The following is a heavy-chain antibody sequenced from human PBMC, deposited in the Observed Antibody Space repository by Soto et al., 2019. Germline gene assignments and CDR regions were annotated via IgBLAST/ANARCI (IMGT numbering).Heavy chain of an antibody. CDR2: IYQSGSA. CDR1: GGSISSGDYS. V-gene: IGHV4-30-2*01. CDR3: ARLGNCRGGSCYPNWFDP. Sequence: QQQLQESGSGLVRPSQTLSLTCAVSGGSISSGDYSWSWIRQPPGKGLEWIGYIYQSGSAYYNPSLKCRVTISLDRAKNHFSLKLTSVTAADTAVYYCARLGNCRGGSCYPNWFDPWCQGTLVTVSS. D-gene: IGHD2-15*01. J-gene: IGHJ5*02.